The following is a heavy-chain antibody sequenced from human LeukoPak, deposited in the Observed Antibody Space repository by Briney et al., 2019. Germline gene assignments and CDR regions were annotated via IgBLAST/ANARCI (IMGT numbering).Heavy chain of an antibody. CDR1: GGSISNYY. D-gene: IGHD6-19*01. Sequence: SETLSLTCTVSGGSISNYYWSWIRQPAGKGLEWIGRIYPTGSTNYSPSLKSRRTMSLDTSKNQLSLHLSSVTAADTAVYYCARVSPAGKFDYWGQGTLVTVSS. CDR3: ARVSPAGKFDY. J-gene: IGHJ4*02. V-gene: IGHV4-4*07. CDR2: IYPTGST.